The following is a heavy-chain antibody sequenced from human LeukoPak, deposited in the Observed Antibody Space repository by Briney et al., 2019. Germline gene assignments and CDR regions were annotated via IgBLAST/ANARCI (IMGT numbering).Heavy chain of an antibody. CDR3: AKSGYNRFDY. CDR2: IRYDGSEK. J-gene: IGHJ4*02. CDR1: GFTFSSNG. V-gene: IGHV3-30*02. Sequence: PGGSLRLSCESSGFTFSSNGMHWVRQAPGKGLEWVAFIRYDGSEKYYADSVKGRFTISRDNSKNTLYLQMNSLRADDTAVYYCAKSGYNRFDYWGQGTLVTVSS. D-gene: IGHD5-24*01.